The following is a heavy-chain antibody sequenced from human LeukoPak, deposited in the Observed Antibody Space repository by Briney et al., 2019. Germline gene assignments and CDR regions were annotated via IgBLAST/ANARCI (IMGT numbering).Heavy chain of an antibody. CDR2: MNPNSGKT. Sequence: ASVKVSCKASAYGFSNYDVNWVRQAAGQGLEWMGWMNPNSGKTGYAQKFQGRVTITRTTSMNTTYMELRSLRSEDTAVYYCARAFWGGYDYDAFDIWGQGTVVTVSS. J-gene: IGHJ3*02. CDR1: AYGFSNYD. V-gene: IGHV1-8*02. CDR3: ARAFWGGYDYDAFDI. D-gene: IGHD5-12*01.